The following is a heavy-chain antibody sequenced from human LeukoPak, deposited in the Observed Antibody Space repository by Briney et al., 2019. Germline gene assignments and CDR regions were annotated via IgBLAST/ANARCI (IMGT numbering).Heavy chain of an antibody. J-gene: IGHJ5*02. CDR3: VTYEIAYSFGA. CDR2: IKSNAEGGTS. Sequence: PGGSLRPSCAASGVPFITAWMNWVRQAPGKGLEWVGRIKSNAEGGTSDYAAIAEGRFLISRDDSKNTLFLHMNSLKVEDTAIYYCVTYEIAYSFGAWGQGTPVTVSS. V-gene: IGHV3-15*01. CDR1: GVPFITAW. D-gene: IGHD2-21*01.